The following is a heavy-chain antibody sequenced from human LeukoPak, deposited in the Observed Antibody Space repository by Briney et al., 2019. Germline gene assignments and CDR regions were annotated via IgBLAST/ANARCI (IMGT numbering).Heavy chain of an antibody. J-gene: IGHJ4*02. Sequence: PVGSLRLSCIASGFTFNAYHMSWIRQAPGKGLEWVSYITSTGSNIYYADSVKGRFTISRDNAKNSLYLQMNSLRADDTAAYFCARDSYASGSDYWGQGTLVTVSS. CDR1: GFTFNAYH. CDR3: ARDSYASGSDY. V-gene: IGHV3-11*01. CDR2: ITSTGSNI. D-gene: IGHD1-26*01.